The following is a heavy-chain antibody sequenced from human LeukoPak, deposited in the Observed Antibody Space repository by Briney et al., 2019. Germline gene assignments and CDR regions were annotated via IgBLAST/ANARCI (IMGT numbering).Heavy chain of an antibody. CDR3: ATSSAYNYAFDI. V-gene: IGHV4-39*01. CDR2: LYDSGST. J-gene: IGHJ3*02. CDR1: GGSISSSGYN. Sequence: SETLSLTCTVSGGSISSSGYNWAWHRQPPGKGLEWIGNLYDSGSTYYNPSLKSRVTISVDTSNNQFSLKLSSVTAADSAVYYCATSSAYNYAFDIWGQGTMVTVSS. D-gene: IGHD3-22*01.